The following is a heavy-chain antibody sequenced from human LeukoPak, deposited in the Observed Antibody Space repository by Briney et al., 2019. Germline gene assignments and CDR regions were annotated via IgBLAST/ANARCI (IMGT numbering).Heavy chain of an antibody. CDR1: GGSISSYY. V-gene: IGHV4-59*08. Sequence: SETLSLTCTVSGGSISSYYWSWIRQPPGKGLEWIGYIYYSGSTNYNPSLKSRVTISVDTSKNQFSLKLSSVTAADTAVYYCARHLVDNVSGRPYYFDYWGQGTLVTVSS. CDR3: ARHLVDNVSGRPYYFDY. CDR2: IYYSGST. D-gene: IGHD3-10*01. J-gene: IGHJ4*02.